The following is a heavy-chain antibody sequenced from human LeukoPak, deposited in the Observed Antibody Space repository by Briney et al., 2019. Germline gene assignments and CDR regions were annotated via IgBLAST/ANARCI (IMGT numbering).Heavy chain of an antibody. V-gene: IGHV4-34*01. CDR3: ATRPVVRGVIITSFNWFDP. D-gene: IGHD3-10*01. CDR2: INHSGST. J-gene: IGHJ5*02. Sequence: SETLSLTCAVSGGSFSGYYWSWIRQPPGKGLEWIGEINHSGSTNYNPSLKSRVTISVDTSKNQFSLKLSSVTAADTAVYYCATRPVVRGVIITSFNWFDPWGQGTLVTVSS. CDR1: GGSFSGYY.